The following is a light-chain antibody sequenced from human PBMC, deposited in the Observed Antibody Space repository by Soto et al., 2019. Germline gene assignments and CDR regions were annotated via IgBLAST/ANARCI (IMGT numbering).Light chain of an antibody. CDR2: DAS. V-gene: IGKV1-5*01. CDR1: QSISSW. J-gene: IGKJ2*01. Sequence: DIQMTQSPSTLSASVGDRVTITCRASQSISSWLAWYQQKPGKAPKLLIYDASSLESGVPSRFSGSGSGTEFTLYISSLQPDDFATYYCQQYNSYSGTFGQGTKLEIK. CDR3: QQYNSYSGT.